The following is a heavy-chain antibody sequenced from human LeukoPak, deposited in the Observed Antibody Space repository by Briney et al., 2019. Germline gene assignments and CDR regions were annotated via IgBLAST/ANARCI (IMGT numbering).Heavy chain of an antibody. CDR1: GFTFSSYA. D-gene: IGHD3-22*01. CDR2: ISGSGGST. J-gene: IGHJ4*02. V-gene: IGHV3-23*01. Sequence: HPGGSLRLSCAASGFTFSSYAMSWVRQAPGKGLEWVSAISGSGGSTYYADSVKGRFTISRDNSKNTLYLQMNSLRAEDTAVYYCAARGTYYYDSSGSNDYWGQGTLVTVSS. CDR3: AARGTYYYDSSGSNDY.